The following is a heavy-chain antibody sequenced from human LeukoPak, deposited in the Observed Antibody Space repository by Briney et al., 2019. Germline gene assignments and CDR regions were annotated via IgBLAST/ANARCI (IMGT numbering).Heavy chain of an antibody. Sequence: GGSLRLSFAASGFTFSTYSINWVRQAPGKGLEWVAVISYDGSNKYYADSVKGRFTISRDNSKNTLYLQMNSLRAEDTAVYYCARGGMQWLVPVDYWGQGTLVTVSS. J-gene: IGHJ4*02. CDR2: ISYDGSNK. CDR1: GFTFSTYS. D-gene: IGHD6-19*01. V-gene: IGHV3-30*03. CDR3: ARGGMQWLVPVDY.